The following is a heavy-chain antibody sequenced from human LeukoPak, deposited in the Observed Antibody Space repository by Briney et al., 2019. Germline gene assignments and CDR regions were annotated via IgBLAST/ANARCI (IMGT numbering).Heavy chain of an antibody. CDR2: ISGAGSST. CDR1: GFTFSKYD. V-gene: IGHV3-23*01. CDR3: ANMVTIGN. Sequence: GWSLRISCAASGFTFSKYDMSWVRQAPEKGLEWVASISGAGSSTNYADSVKGRFTISRDNSKNTLYLQMNSLRAEDTAVYYCANMVTIGNWGQGTLVTVSS. D-gene: IGHD2-21*02. J-gene: IGHJ4*02.